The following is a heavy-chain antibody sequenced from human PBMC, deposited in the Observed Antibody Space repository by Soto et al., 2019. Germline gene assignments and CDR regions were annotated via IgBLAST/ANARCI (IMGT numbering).Heavy chain of an antibody. J-gene: IGHJ3*02. V-gene: IGHV1-8*02. CDR2: MNPNSGNT. CDR1: GGTFSSYA. CDR3: ARGRYDYIWGSYRAQFDI. D-gene: IGHD3-16*02. Sequence: ASVKVSCKASGGTFSSYAINWVRQATGQGLEWMGWMNPNSGNTGYAQKFQGRVTMTRNTSISTAYMELSSLRSEDTAVYYCARGRYDYIWGSYRAQFDIWGQGTMVTV.